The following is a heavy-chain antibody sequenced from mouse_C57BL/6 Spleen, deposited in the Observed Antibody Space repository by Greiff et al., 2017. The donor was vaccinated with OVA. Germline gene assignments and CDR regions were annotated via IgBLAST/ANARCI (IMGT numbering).Heavy chain of an antibody. CDR2: IWRGGST. CDR3: DRNEEAGDYAMDY. V-gene: IGHV2-2*01. Sequence: QVQLQQPGPGLVQPSQSLSITCTVSGFPLTSYGVHWVRQSPGQGLEWLGGIWRGGSTDYIAAFISRLSISTDNSKSQVCVKMNRRQAADYAIYYCDRNEEAGDYAMDYWGQGTSVTVSS. J-gene: IGHJ4*01. D-gene: IGHD3-2*02. CDR1: GFPLTSYG.